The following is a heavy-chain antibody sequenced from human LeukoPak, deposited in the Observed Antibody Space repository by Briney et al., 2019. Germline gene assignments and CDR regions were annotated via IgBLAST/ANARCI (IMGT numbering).Heavy chain of an antibody. CDR1: GYIFTDYY. CDR3: ARDSGYDYVWGSYRSFDY. D-gene: IGHD3-16*02. Sequence: ASVKVSCKASGYIFTDYYMHWVRQAPGQELGWMGRINPNSGGTNYAQKFQGRVTMTRDTSISTAYTELSSLRSEDTATYYCARDSGYDYVWGSYRSFDYWGQGTLVTVSS. V-gene: IGHV1/OR15-1*02. J-gene: IGHJ4*02. CDR2: INPNSGGT.